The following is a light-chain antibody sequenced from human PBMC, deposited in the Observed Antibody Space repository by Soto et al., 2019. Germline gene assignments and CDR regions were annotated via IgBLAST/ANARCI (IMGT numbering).Light chain of an antibody. Sequence: QSALTQPRSVSGSPGQSVTISCTGTSSDVGGYNYVSWYQQHPGKAPKLMIYDVSNQPSGVPDRFSGYKSGYTASLSISGLQAEDEADYYCCSYAGSNTCVFGGGTKLTV. CDR1: SSDVGGYNY. J-gene: IGLJ3*02. CDR3: CSYAGSNTCV. V-gene: IGLV2-11*01. CDR2: DVS.